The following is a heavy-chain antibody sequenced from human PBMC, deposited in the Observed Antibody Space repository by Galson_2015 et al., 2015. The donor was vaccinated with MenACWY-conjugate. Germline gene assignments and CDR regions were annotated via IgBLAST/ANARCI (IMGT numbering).Heavy chain of an antibody. J-gene: IGHJ3*01. CDR1: GFRFSSYT. CDR3: VRAEGWLRSAFDL. V-gene: IGHV3-30*10. CDR2: VSYDASSR. D-gene: IGHD5-12*01. Sequence: SLRLSCAASGFRFSSYTSYWVRQSPGKGLEWVAVVSYDASSRYYRDSVQGRFTISRDNSKNTVSLEMSSLGPEDSAVYYCVRAEGWLRSAFDLWGQGTMVTVSS.